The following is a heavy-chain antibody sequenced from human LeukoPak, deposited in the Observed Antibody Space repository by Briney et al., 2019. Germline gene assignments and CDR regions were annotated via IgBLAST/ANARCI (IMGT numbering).Heavy chain of an antibody. J-gene: IGHJ3*02. CDR2: ISGGGGST. Sequence: PGGSLSLSCVASGFTFSCYAMSWVRQAPGKGLEGVSAISGGGGSTYYADAGKGRFTISRDNSKNTLYLQMNSLRAEDTAVYYCAKEGYYDSSGYYFDAFDIWGQGTMVTVSS. D-gene: IGHD3-22*01. CDR3: AKEGYYDSSGYYFDAFDI. CDR1: GFTFSCYA. V-gene: IGHV3-23*01.